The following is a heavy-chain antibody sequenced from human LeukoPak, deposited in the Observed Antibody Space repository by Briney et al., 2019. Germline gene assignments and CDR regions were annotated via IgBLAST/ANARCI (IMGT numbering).Heavy chain of an antibody. Sequence: GSSVKVSCKASGGTFSSYAISWVRQAPEQGLEWMGGIIPIFGTANYAQKFQGRVTITADESTSTAYMELSSLRSEDTAVYYCASTAVAGLYYYYGMDVWGKGTTVTVSS. CDR2: IIPIFGTA. V-gene: IGHV1-69*01. CDR1: GGTFSSYA. J-gene: IGHJ6*04. CDR3: ASTAVAGLYYYYGMDV. D-gene: IGHD6-19*01.